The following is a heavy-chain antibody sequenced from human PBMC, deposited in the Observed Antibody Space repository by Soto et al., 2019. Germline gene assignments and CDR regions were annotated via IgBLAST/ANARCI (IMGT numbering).Heavy chain of an antibody. CDR2: INPILSMS. V-gene: IGHV1-69*02. CDR1: GDTFSFYT. J-gene: IGHJ4*01. Sequence: GASVKVSCKASGDTFSFYTINWVRQAPGLGLEWVGRINPILSMSNYAQKFQRRVTMTADKSTNTAYMELRSLRSEDTAMYYCATSYGSGYRAFDYWG. CDR3: ATSYGSGYRAFDY. D-gene: IGHD3-10*01.